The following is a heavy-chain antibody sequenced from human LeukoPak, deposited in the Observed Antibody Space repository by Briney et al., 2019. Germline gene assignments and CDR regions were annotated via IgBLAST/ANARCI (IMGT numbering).Heavy chain of an antibody. D-gene: IGHD6-13*01. CDR3: AKDNQAFIAAAAIDY. CDR1: GFTFSSYG. CDR2: ISYDGSIK. J-gene: IGHJ4*02. V-gene: IGHV3-30*18. Sequence: GGSLRLSCAASGFTFSSYGMHWVRQAPGKGLEWVAVISYDGSIKYYADSVKGRFTISRDNSKNTLYLQMNSLRAEDTAVYYCAKDNQAFIAAAAIDYWGQGTLVTVSS.